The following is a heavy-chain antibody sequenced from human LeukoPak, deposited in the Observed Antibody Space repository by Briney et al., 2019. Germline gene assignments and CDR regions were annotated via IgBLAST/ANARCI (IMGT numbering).Heavy chain of an antibody. CDR1: GGSFSGYY. Sequence: SETLSLTCAVYGGSFSGYYWSWIRQPPGKGLEWIGEINHSGSTNYNPSLKSRVTISVDTSKNQFSLKLSSVTAADTAVYYCARSHSDLRYGAFYYYYYMDVWGKGTTVTVSS. J-gene: IGHJ6*03. CDR3: ARSHSDLRYGAFYYYYYMDV. CDR2: INHSGST. V-gene: IGHV4-34*01. D-gene: IGHD3-9*01.